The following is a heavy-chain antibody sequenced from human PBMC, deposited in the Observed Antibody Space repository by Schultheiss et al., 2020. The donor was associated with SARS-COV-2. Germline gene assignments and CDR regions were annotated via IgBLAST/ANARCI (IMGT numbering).Heavy chain of an antibody. CDR2: IWYDGSNK. J-gene: IGHJ6*02. CDR3: ARGNWNYGMDV. CDR1: GFTFSSYA. Sequence: GGSLRLSCAASGFTFSSYAMHWVRQAPGKGLEWVAVIWYDGSNKYYADSVKGRFTISRDNSKNTLYLQMNSLRAEDTAVYYCARGNWNYGMDVWGQGTTVTVSS. V-gene: IGHV3-33*08. D-gene: IGHD1-20*01.